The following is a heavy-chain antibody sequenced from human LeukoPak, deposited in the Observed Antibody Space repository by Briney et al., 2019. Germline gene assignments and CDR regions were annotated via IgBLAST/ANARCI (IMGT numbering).Heavy chain of an antibody. Sequence: GGSLRLSCAASGFTFSSYGMHWVRQAPGKGLEWVTFIRYDGSNKYYADSVKGRFTISRDNSKNTLYLQMNSLRAEDTAVYYCAKDRDWASAAGTDFDYWGQGTLDTVSS. J-gene: IGHJ4*02. V-gene: IGHV3-30*02. CDR2: IRYDGSNK. D-gene: IGHD6-13*01. CDR1: GFTFSSYG. CDR3: AKDRDWASAAGTDFDY.